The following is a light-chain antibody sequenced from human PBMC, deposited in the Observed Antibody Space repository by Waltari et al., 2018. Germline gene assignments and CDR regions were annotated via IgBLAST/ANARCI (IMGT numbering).Light chain of an antibody. CDR1: SSDVGYYNY. Sequence: QSALTQPASVSGSPGQSISISCTGTSSDVGYYNYVSWYQQHPGQARKLMIYGVTSRPSGILNVFSGSKSGNTASLTISGLQAEDEADSYCISYTTRRLWVFGGGTQLTVL. J-gene: IGLJ3*02. V-gene: IGLV2-14*03. CDR2: GVT. CDR3: ISYTTRRLWV.